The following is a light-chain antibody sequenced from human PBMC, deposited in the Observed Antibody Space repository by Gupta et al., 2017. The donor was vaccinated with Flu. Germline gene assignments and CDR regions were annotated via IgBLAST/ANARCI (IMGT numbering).Light chain of an antibody. Sequence: EIVMTQSPATLSVSPGERATLSCMASQSVSSNLAWYQQKPGQAPRLLIYDAPTRSTGIPARFSGSGSGTEFTLTISSLQSEDFAVYYCQQDNNWSRAFGEGTKMEIK. CDR2: DAP. CDR3: QQDNNWSRA. V-gene: IGKV3-15*01. CDR1: QSVSSN. J-gene: IGKJ2*01.